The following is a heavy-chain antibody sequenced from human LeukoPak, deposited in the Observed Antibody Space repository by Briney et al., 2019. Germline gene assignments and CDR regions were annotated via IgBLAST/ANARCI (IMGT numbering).Heavy chain of an antibody. CDR3: ARRTFGAFAI. D-gene: IGHD3-16*01. Sequence: PRRSLRLSCAASGFTFSSFEMNWVRQAPGKGLEWVSYISSSASDKYYADSVKGRFTISRDNAKNTLYLQMNSLRAEDTAVYYCARRTFGAFAIWGQGTMVTVSS. CDR1: GFTFSSFE. V-gene: IGHV3-48*03. J-gene: IGHJ3*02. CDR2: ISSSASDK.